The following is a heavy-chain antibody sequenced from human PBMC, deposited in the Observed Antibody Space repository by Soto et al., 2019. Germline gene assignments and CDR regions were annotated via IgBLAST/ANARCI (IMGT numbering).Heavy chain of an antibody. V-gene: IGHV3-7*03. Sequence: GWSLRLSCAASGLTFSNYWMSWVRQAPGKGLEWVANIKQDGSEKYYVDSVKGRFTISRDNAESSLYLQMNSLRAEDTAVYYCARSRGELLPRGYFDCWGQGTLVTVSS. CDR3: ARSRGELLPRGYFDC. CDR1: GLTFSNYW. CDR2: IKQDGSEK. J-gene: IGHJ4*02. D-gene: IGHD1-7*01.